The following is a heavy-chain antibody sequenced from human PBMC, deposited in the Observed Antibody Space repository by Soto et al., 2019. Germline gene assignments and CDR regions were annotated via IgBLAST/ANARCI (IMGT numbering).Heavy chain of an antibody. D-gene: IGHD6-13*01. V-gene: IGHV3-30-3*01. CDR2: ISYDGSNK. CDR1: GFTFSSYA. CDR3: ARSALSVPYSSSWYRSGWFDP. Sequence: GGSLRLSCAASGFTFSSYAMHWVSQAPGKGLEWVAVISYDGSNKYYADSVKGRFTIPRDNSKNTLYLQMNSLRAEDTAVYYCARSALSVPYSSSWYRSGWFDPWGQGTLVTVSS. J-gene: IGHJ5*02.